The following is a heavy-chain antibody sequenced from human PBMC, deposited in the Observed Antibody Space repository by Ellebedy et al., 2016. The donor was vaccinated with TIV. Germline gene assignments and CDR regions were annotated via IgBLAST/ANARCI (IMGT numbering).Heavy chain of an antibody. V-gene: IGHV3-48*04. CDR1: GFTFSSYS. CDR2: ISSSSSTI. Sequence: GGSLRLXCAASGFTFSSYSMNWVRQAPGKGLEWVSYISSSSSTIYYADSVKGRFTISRDNAKNSLYLQMNSLRAEDTAVYYCARDYYGSGSYSNYYYYYGMDVWGQGTTVTVSS. J-gene: IGHJ6*02. CDR3: ARDYYGSGSYSNYYYYYGMDV. D-gene: IGHD3-10*01.